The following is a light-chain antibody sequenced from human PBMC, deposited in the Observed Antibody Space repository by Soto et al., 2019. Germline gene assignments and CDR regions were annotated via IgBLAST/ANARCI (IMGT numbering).Light chain of an antibody. Sequence: QSVLAQPTSASGTPGQSVTISCSGSSSNIGSNYVSWYQQVPGTAPKLLLHRKDQRPSGVPDRVSGSKSGTSASLAISGLRSEDEADYYCATWDDSLSAWVFGGGTKLTVL. V-gene: IGLV1-47*01. CDR3: ATWDDSLSAWV. CDR2: RKD. CDR1: SSNIGSNY. J-gene: IGLJ3*02.